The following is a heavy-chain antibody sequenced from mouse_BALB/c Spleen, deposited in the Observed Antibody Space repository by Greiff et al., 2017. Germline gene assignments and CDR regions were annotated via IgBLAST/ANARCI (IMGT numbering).Heavy chain of an antibody. D-gene: IGHD2-1*01. CDR3: ARGYGNYWFAY. Sequence: EVHLVESGGGLVKPGGSLKLSCAASGFTFSSYAMSWVRQTPEKRLEWVASISSGGSTYYPDSVKGRFTISRDNARNILYLQMSSLRSEDTAMYYCARGYGNYWFAYWGQGTLVTVSA. J-gene: IGHJ3*01. V-gene: IGHV5-6-5*01. CDR2: ISSGGST. CDR1: GFTFSSYA.